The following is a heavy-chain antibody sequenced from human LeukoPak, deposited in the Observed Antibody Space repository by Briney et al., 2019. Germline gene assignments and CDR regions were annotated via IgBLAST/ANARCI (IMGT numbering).Heavy chain of an antibody. D-gene: IGHD4-11*01. CDR3: ARDSVSTSPFDY. CDR1: GYTFTSYG. Sequence: ASVKVSCKASGYTFTSYGISWVRQAPGQGLEWMGWISAYNGNTNYAQKLQGRVTMTTDTSTSTAYMELRSLRSDGTAVYYCARDSVSTSPFDYWGQGTLVTVSS. J-gene: IGHJ4*02. CDR2: ISAYNGNT. V-gene: IGHV1-18*01.